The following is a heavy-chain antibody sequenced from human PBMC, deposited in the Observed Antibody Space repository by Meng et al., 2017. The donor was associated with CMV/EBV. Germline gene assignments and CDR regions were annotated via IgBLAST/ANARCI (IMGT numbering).Heavy chain of an antibody. CDR3: ARSSFTYDSLNYIDY. D-gene: IGHD5-12*01. CDR1: CGTFSSYA. CDR2: IIPIFGTA. V-gene: IGHV1-69*05. J-gene: IGHJ4*02. Sequence: SAKVSCKASCGTFSSYAISWVRQAPGQGLEWMGGIIPIFGTANYAQKFQGRVTITTDESTSTAYMELSSLRSEDTTVYYCARSSFTYDSLNYIDYWGQGTLVTVSS.